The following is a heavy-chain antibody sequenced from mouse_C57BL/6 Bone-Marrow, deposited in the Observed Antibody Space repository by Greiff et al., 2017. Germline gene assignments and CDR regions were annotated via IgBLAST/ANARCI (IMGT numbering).Heavy chain of an antibody. J-gene: IGHJ2*01. CDR3: ARHLEELYFDD. CDR1: GFTFSSYG. CDR2: ISSGGSYT. Sequence: EVKVVESGGDLVKPGGSLKLSCAASGFTFSSYGMSWVRQTPDKRLEWVATISSGGSYTYYPDSVKGRFTISRDNAKNTLYLQMSSLKSEDTAMYYCARHLEELYFDDWGQGTTLTVSS. V-gene: IGHV5-6*01.